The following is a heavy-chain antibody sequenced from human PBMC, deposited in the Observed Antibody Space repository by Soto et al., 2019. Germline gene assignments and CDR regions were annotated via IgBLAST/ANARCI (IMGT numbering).Heavy chain of an antibody. CDR1: GYSFSGYY. Sequence: ASVKVSCKASGYSFSGYYIHWLRQAPGQGLEWMGWINPNSGGTNYAQKFQGRVTVTRDTPTSTAYMELSRLTSDDTAVYYCARSLTEGYCTITGCYTRPLYGMDVWGQGTTVTVSS. CDR2: INPNSGGT. CDR3: ARSLTEGYCTITGCYTRPLYGMDV. D-gene: IGHD2-2*02. J-gene: IGHJ6*02. V-gene: IGHV1-2*02.